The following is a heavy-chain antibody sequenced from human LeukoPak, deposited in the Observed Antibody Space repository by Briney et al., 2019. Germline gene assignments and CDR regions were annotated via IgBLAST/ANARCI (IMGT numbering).Heavy chain of an antibody. Sequence: GESLKISCKGSGYTFTSYGISWVRQAPGQGLEWMGWISGYNGNTNYAQKLQGRVTMTTDTSTSTAYMELRSLRSDDTAVYYCARGGMTPGDYWGQGTLVTVSS. J-gene: IGHJ4*02. D-gene: IGHD4-17*01. CDR1: GYTFTSYG. CDR2: ISGYNGNT. CDR3: ARGGMTPGDY. V-gene: IGHV1-18*01.